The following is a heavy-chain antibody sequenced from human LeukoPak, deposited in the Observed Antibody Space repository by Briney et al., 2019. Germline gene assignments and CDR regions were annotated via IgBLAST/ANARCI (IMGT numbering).Heavy chain of an antibody. Sequence: ASVKVSCKASGYTFTSYDINWVRQATGQGLEWMGWMNPNSGNTGYAQKFQGRVTITRNTSISTAYMELSSLRSEDTAVYYCARGYDSSADYFDYWGQGTLVTVSS. D-gene: IGHD3-22*01. CDR3: ARGYDSSADYFDY. V-gene: IGHV1-8*03. CDR2: MNPNSGNT. J-gene: IGHJ4*02. CDR1: GYTFTSYD.